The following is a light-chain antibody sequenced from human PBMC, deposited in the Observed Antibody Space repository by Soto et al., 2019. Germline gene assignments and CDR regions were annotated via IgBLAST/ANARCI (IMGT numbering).Light chain of an antibody. Sequence: QSALTQPPSASGSPGQSVTISCTGSSSDVGGYNYVSWYQQQPGKAPKLTIYEVSKRPSGVPDRLSGSKSGNTASLTVSGLQAEDEADYCCSSYGGSNTVVFGGGTKLTVL. J-gene: IGLJ2*01. CDR3: SSYGGSNTVV. CDR2: EVS. CDR1: SSDVGGYNY. V-gene: IGLV2-8*01.